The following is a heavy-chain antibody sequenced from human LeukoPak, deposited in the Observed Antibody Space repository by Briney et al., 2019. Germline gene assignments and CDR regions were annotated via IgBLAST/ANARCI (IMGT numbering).Heavy chain of an antibody. CDR2: IRWNSGSI. Sequence: GRSLRLSCAASGFTFDDYAMHWVRHAPGKGLEWVSGIRWNSGSIVYADSVKGRFTISRDNAKNSLYLQMNSLRAEDTALYYCAKDVGLGPAGGMDAWGQGTTVTVSS. D-gene: IGHD1-26*01. V-gene: IGHV3-9*01. CDR3: AKDVGLGPAGGMDA. J-gene: IGHJ6*02. CDR1: GFTFDDYA.